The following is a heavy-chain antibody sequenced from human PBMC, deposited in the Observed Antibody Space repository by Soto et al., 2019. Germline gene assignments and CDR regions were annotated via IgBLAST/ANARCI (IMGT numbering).Heavy chain of an antibody. D-gene: IGHD6-19*01. Sequence: QVQLVQSGAEVKKPGSSVKVSCKASGGTFSSYAISWVRQAPGQGLEWMGGIIPIFGTANYAQKFQGRVTITADESTSPGYMELGSLRSEDTGGYYCAREEGDRAVAGPYYFDYWGQGTLVTVSS. CDR3: AREEGDRAVAGPYYFDY. CDR1: GGTFSSYA. CDR2: IIPIFGTA. J-gene: IGHJ4*02. V-gene: IGHV1-69*01.